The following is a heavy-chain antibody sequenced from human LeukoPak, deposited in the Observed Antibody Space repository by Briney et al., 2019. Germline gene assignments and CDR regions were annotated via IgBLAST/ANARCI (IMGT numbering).Heavy chain of an antibody. D-gene: IGHD2-2*01. Sequence: SETLSLTCAVSGGSISSSNWWSWVRPPPGKGLEWIGEIYHSGRTNYNPSLKSRVTISVDKSKNQFSLKLSSVTAADTAVYYCARGPRTLGYCSTTSCYDFDYWGQGTLVTVPS. CDR2: IYHSGRT. CDR3: ARGPRTLGYCSTTSCYDFDY. V-gene: IGHV4-4*02. J-gene: IGHJ4*02. CDR1: GGSISSSNW.